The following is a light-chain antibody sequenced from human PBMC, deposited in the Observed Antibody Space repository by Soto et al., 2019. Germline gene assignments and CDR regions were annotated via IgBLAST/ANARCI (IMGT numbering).Light chain of an antibody. Sequence: QSVLTQPPSASGSPGQSVTISCTGTSSDVGGYDYVSWYQQHPGKAPKLMIYEVSKRPSGLPDRFSGSKSGNTASLTVSGLQAEDEDYYYYTSDDGSKNLVFGGGTKLTVL. V-gene: IGLV2-8*01. J-gene: IGLJ2*01. CDR1: SSDVGGYDY. CDR3: TSDDGSKNLV. CDR2: EVS.